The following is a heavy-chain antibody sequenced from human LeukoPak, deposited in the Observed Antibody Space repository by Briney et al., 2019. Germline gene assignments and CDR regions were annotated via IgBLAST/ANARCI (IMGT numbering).Heavy chain of an antibody. CDR3: TRGPGITGTLVDY. CDR2: IRSKAYGGTT. J-gene: IGHJ4*02. Sequence: PGRSLRLSCAASGFTFSSYGMHWVRQAPGKGLEWVGFIRSKAYGGTTEYAASVKGRFTISRDDSKSIAYLQMNSLKTEDTAVYYCTRGPGITGTLVDYWGQGTLVTVSS. V-gene: IGHV3-49*04. D-gene: IGHD1-20*01. CDR1: GFTFSSYG.